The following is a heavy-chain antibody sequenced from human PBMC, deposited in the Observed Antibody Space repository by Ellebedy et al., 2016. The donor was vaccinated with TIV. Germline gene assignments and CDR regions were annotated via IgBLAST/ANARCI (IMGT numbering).Heavy chain of an antibody. Sequence: ASVKVSXXASGYTFSDAFIHWVRQAPGQGLEWMGYINPKRGGTKYAQKFQGRVTVTTDTSISTSYMELRSLRSDDTAVYYCATNDWCDSWGQGTLVTVPS. CDR2: INPKRGGT. V-gene: IGHV1-2*02. CDR1: GYTFSDAF. CDR3: ATNDWCDS. J-gene: IGHJ5*01.